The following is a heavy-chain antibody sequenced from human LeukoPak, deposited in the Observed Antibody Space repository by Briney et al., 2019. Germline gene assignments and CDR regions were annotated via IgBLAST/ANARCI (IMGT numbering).Heavy chain of an antibody. V-gene: IGHV4-39*01. CDR3: ASRITIIEDGAFDI. D-gene: IGHD3-22*01. CDR2: IYYSGST. Sequence: SETLSLTCTVSGGSISSSSYYWGWIRQPPGKGLEWIGSIYYSGSTYYNPSRKSRVTISVDTSKNQFCLKLSSVTAADTAVYYCASRITIIEDGAFDIWGQGTMVTVSS. CDR1: GGSISSSSYY. J-gene: IGHJ3*02.